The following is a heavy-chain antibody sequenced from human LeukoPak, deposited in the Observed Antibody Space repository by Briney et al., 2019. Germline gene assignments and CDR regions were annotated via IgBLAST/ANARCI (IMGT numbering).Heavy chain of an antibody. V-gene: IGHV4-30-4*08. J-gene: IGHJ4*02. CDR2: IYYSGST. Sequence: SQTLSLTCTVSGGSISCGDYYWSWIRQPPGKGLEWIGYIYYSGSTYYNPSLKSRVTISVDTSKNQFSLKLSSVTAADTAVYYCARPNYDSSGYAYYFNYWGQGTLVTVSS. D-gene: IGHD3-22*01. CDR1: GGSISCGDYY. CDR3: ARPNYDSSGYAYYFNY.